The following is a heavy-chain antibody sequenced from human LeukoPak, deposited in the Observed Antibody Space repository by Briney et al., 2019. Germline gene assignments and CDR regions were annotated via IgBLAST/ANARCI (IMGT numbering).Heavy chain of an antibody. V-gene: IGHV4-34*01. Sequence: PSETLSLTSAAYGGSFSGYYWSWIRQPPGKGLDWIGEINHSGSTNYNPSLKSRVTISVDTSKNQFSLKLSSVTAADTAVYYCARGPLPNQKQWLVYPVYWGQGSLVTLSS. J-gene: IGHJ4*02. CDR1: GGSFSGYY. CDR2: INHSGST. D-gene: IGHD6-19*01. CDR3: ARGPLPNQKQWLVYPVY.